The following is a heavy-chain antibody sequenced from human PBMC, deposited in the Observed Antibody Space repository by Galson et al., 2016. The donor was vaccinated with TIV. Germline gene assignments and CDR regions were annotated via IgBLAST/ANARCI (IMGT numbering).Heavy chain of an antibody. V-gene: IGHV3-30-3*01. CDR2: ISYDGSSK. CDR1: GFTFNYSP. J-gene: IGHJ4*02. D-gene: IGHD4-11*01. Sequence: SLRLSCADAGFTFNYSPMHWVRQAPGKGLEWVAVISYDGSSKYYADSVKGRFTISRDNSKSTLYLQMNGLRAQDTGVYYCAKEVQRRLHYWGQEALVTVSS. CDR3: AKEVQRRLHY.